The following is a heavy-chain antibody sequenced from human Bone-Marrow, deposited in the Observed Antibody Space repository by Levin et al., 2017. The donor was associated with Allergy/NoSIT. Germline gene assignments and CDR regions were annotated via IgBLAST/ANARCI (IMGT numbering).Heavy chain of an antibody. CDR1: GYTFTSFD. Sequence: ASVKVSCKTSGYTFTSFDINWVRQATGQGLEWMGWMYPNSDNAGYAQKFQGRVTMTRNTSISTAYMELSSLRSEDTAIYYCARGELGSGYLFDYWGQGTPVTVSS. CDR2: MYPNSDNA. J-gene: IGHJ4*02. D-gene: IGHD5-12*01. CDR3: ARGELGSGYLFDY. V-gene: IGHV1-8*01.